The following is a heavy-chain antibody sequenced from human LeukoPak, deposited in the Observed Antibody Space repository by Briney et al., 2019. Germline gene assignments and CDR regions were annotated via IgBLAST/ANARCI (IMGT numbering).Heavy chain of an antibody. J-gene: IGHJ4*02. CDR2: INHSGST. D-gene: IGHD5-18*01. CDR3: ASNNHRDGYSYGDYYFDY. V-gene: IGHV4-34*01. Sequence: SETLSLTCAVYGGSFSGYYWSWIRQPPGKGLEWIGEINHSGSTNYNPSLKSRVTISVDTSKNQFSLKLRSVTAADTAVYYCASNNHRDGYSYGDYYFDYWGQGTLVTVSS. CDR1: GGSFSGYY.